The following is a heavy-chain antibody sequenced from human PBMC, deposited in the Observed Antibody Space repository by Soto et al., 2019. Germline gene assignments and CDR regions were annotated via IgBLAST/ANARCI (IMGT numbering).Heavy chain of an antibody. Sequence: XSVKVSCKTFVYTFTSYYIHWVRQAPGQGLEWMGWINPNSGGTNYAQKFQGRVTMTRDTSISTAYMELVRLRSDDTAVYYCARQLAYCGGDCYSEPIDYWGQGTLVTVS. D-gene: IGHD2-21*02. J-gene: IGHJ4*02. CDR1: VYTFTSYY. CDR3: ARQLAYCGGDCYSEPIDY. V-gene: IGHV1-2*02. CDR2: INPNSGGT.